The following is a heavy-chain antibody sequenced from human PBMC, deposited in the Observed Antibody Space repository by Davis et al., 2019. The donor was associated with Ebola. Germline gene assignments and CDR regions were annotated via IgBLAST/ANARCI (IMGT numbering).Heavy chain of an antibody. D-gene: IGHD6-13*01. CDR1: GGTFSSYA. V-gene: IGHV1-69*13. CDR3: ARERAAAGSLVGWFDP. CDR2: IIPIFGTA. Sequence: AASVKVSCKASGGTFSSYAISWVRQAPGQGLEWMGGIIPIFGTANYAQKFQGRVTITADESTSTAYMELSSLRSEDTAVYYCARERAAAGSLVGWFDPWGQGTLVTVSS. J-gene: IGHJ5*02.